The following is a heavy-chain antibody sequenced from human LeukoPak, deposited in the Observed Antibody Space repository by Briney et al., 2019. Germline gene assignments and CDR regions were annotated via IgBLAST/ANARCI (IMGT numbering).Heavy chain of an antibody. Sequence: SETLSLTCAFSGGSVNSHFCSWVRHSPGKELEWIGYYYYGGSTLYNPSLSSRVTISVDTSKNQFSLKLSSVTAADTAVYYCAREVWFGEFLPSHFDYWGQGTLVTVSS. CDR3: AREVWFGEFLPSHFDY. D-gene: IGHD3-10*01. CDR1: GGSVNSHF. CDR2: YYYGGST. J-gene: IGHJ4*02. V-gene: IGHV4-59*02.